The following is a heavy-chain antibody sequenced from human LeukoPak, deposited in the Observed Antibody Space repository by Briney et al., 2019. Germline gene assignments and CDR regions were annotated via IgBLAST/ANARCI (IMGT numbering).Heavy chain of an antibody. D-gene: IGHD2-2*01. CDR1: GFSLGNYA. CDR3: ARGATPFLLDY. CDR2: ISYDGTYT. V-gene: IGHV3-30*09. Sequence: SGGSLRLSCAASGFSLGNYAMHWVCQSPGKGLEWVAVISYDGTYTYYADFLKGRFAVSRDNAKNTLYLQMTSLRSDDTAVYYCARGATPFLLDYWGQGTLVTVSS. J-gene: IGHJ4*02.